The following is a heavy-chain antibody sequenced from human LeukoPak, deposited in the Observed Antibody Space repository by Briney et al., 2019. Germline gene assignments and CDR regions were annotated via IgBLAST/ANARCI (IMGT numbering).Heavy chain of an antibody. CDR1: SYSFTSYG. D-gene: IGHD3-10*01. CDR2: ISAYNGNT. CDR3: AGGVRTSFDS. V-gene: IGHV1-18*01. J-gene: IGHJ4*02. Sequence: AASVKVSCKASSYSFTSYGFSWVRQAPGQGLEWMGWISAYNGNTNYAQKLQGRVTMTTDTSTSTAYMELRSLRSDDTAVYYCAGGVRTSFDSWGQGTLVTLSS.